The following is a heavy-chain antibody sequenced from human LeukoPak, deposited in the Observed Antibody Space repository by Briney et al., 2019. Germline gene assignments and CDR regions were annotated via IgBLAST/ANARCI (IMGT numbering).Heavy chain of an antibody. D-gene: IGHD1-26*01. V-gene: IGHV3-30-3*01. CDR2: ITYDGSNK. CDR1: GFTFSSNA. J-gene: IGHJ4*02. CDR3: ARGLLGAPTSYFDY. Sequence: GGSLRLSCAASGFTFSSNAMHWVRQAPGKGLEWVAVITYDGSNKYYADSVKGRFTISRDNSKNTLYLQTNSLRPEDTAVYYCARGLLGAPTSYFDYWGQGTLVTVSS.